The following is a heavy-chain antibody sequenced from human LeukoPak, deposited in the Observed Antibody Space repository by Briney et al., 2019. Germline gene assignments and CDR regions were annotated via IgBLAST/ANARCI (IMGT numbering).Heavy chain of an antibody. V-gene: IGHV3-7*01. CDR1: GFTFSSYW. J-gene: IGHJ4*02. D-gene: IGHD6-6*01. CDR3: ARDGTGYSSSFPFFDY. Sequence: GGSLRLSCAASGFTFSSYWMSWVRQAPGKGREWVANIKQDGSEKYYVDSVKGRFTISRDNAKDSLYLQMNSLRAEDTAVYYCARDGTGYSSSFPFFDYWGQGTLVTVSS. CDR2: IKQDGSEK.